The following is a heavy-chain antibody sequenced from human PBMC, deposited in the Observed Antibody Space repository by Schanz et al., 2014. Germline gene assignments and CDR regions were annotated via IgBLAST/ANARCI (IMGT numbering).Heavy chain of an antibody. CDR2: IYYTGTT. CDR1: GASISGSSDY. CDR3: ARRDNYLSAFDI. Sequence: QLQLQESGPGLVKPSETLSLTCTVSGASISGSSDYWGWIRQSPGKGLEWIGNIYYTGTTYYNPSLKSRVPLPVDTPKTQVSLNLPSGTAADTAVFYCARRDNYLSAFDIWGQGTMVTVSS. J-gene: IGHJ3*02. V-gene: IGHV4-39*01. D-gene: IGHD4-4*01.